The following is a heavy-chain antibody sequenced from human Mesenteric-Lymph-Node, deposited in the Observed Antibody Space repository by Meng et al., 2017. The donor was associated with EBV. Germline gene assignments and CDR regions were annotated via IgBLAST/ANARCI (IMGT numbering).Heavy chain of an antibody. Sequence: QVRPVQSGGEIKKPGASVRVSCKTSGYTFSYYGITWVRQAPGQGLEWMGWISTSSGDTYYTQNLQGRVSMTTDTSTTTAYMELTILTSDDTAVYYCARGAAAGTLDFWGQGTLVTVSS. V-gene: IGHV1-18*01. D-gene: IGHD6-13*01. J-gene: IGHJ4*02. CDR1: GYTFSYYG. CDR3: ARGAAAGTLDF. CDR2: ISTSSGDT.